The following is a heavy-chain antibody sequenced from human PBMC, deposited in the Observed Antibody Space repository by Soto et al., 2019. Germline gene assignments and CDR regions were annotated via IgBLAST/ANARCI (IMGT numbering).Heavy chain of an antibody. V-gene: IGHV1-24*01. D-gene: IGHD6-13*01. J-gene: IGHJ4*02. CDR3: ATAAAGSMWFDY. Sequence: ASVKVSCKASGYTFTSYYMHWVRQAPGKGLEWMGGFDPEDGETIYAQKFQGRVTMTEDTSTDTAYMELSSLRSEDTAVYYCATAAAGSMWFDYWGQGTLVTVSS. CDR1: GYTFTSYY. CDR2: FDPEDGET.